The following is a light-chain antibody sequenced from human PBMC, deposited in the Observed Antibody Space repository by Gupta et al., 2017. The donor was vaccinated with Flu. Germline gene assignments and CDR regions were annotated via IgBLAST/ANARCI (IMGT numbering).Light chain of an antibody. CDR1: SDVGANNY. J-gene: IGLJ1*01. Sequence: SDVGANNYVSWYQQHPGKAPKVMIYGVNNRPSGVSDRFSGSKPGNTASLTISGLQAEDEADYYCSSYRSSSTSFFFGTGTKVTVL. CDR3: SSYRSSSTSFF. CDR2: GVN. V-gene: IGLV2-14*01.